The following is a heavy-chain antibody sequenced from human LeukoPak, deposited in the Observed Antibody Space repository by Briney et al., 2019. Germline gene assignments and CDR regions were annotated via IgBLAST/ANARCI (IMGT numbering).Heavy chain of an antibody. CDR1: GGTFSSHA. CDR3: ARAPFHFGGSGFSMDAFDV. V-gene: IGHV1-69*05. Sequence: SVKVSCKASGGTFSSHAVSWARQAPGQGLEWMGGTTPIFGSAEYAQKLQDRLTITTDDSMSTAYMILSSLRSEDTAVYYCARAPFHFGGSGFSMDAFDVWGQGTMVTVSS. D-gene: IGHD3-22*01. J-gene: IGHJ3*01. CDR2: TTPIFGSA.